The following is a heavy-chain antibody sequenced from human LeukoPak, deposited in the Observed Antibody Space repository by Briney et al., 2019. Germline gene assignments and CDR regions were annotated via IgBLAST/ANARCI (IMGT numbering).Heavy chain of an antibody. CDR2: INHSGST. V-gene: IGHV4-34*01. D-gene: IGHD2-2*01. Sequence: SETLSLTCAVYDGSFSGYYWSWIRQPPGKGLEWIGEINHSGSTNYNPSLKSRVTISVDTSKNQFSLRLSSVTAADTAVYYCARHPDIVVVPAAIFLDWFDPWGQGTLVTVSS. J-gene: IGHJ5*02. CDR1: DGSFSGYY. CDR3: ARHPDIVVVPAAIFLDWFDP.